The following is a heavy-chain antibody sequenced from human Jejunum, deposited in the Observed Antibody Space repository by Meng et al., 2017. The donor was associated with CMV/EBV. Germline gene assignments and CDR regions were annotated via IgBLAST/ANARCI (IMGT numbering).Heavy chain of an antibody. CDR3: WIETGMTVGPHFDY. CDR2: IFTTGST. Sequence: QVQMMEAGAGMRKPADTLSLSCKDSRDTLRCYYWLWVRQPAGKGLEWIGRIFTTGSTNYHPSLKSRDSMTVNTSKTQISLRLTTEIASDTAIFYCWIETGMTVGPHFDYWGQGALVTVSS. J-gene: IGHJ4*02. CDR1: RDTLRCYY. D-gene: IGHD3-22*01. V-gene: IGHV4-4*07.